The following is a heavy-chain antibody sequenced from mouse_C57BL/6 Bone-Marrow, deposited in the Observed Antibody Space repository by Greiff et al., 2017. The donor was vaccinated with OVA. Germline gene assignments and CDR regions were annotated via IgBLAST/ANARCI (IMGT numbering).Heavy chain of an antibody. J-gene: IGHJ4*01. D-gene: IGHD2-13*01. CDR1: GYPFTDYE. V-gene: IGHV1-15*01. CDR3: TRGYSDYYAMDY. CDR2: IDPETGGT. Sequence: QVQLQQSGAELVRPGASVTLSCKASGYPFTDYEMHWVKQTPVHGLEWIGAIDPETGGTAYNQKFKGKAILTADKSSSTAYMELRRLTSEDSAVYYCTRGYSDYYAMDYWGQGTSVTVTS.